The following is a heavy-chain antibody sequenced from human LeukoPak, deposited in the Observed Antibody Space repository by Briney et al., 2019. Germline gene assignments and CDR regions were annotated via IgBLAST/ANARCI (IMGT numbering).Heavy chain of an antibody. CDR3: ARDRTVVVAAALDY. CDR2: ISAYNGNT. J-gene: IGHJ4*02. D-gene: IGHD2-15*01. Sequence: ASVKVSCKASGYTFTSYGISWVRQAPGQGLEWMGWISAYNGNTNYAQKLQGRVTMTTDTSTSTAYMELRSLRSDDTAVYYCARDRTVVVAAALDYWGQGTLVTVSS. V-gene: IGHV1-18*01. CDR1: GYTFTSYG.